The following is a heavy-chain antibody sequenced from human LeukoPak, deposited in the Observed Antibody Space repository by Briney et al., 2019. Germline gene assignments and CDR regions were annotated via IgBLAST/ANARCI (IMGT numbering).Heavy chain of an antibody. D-gene: IGHD3-10*01. CDR1: LNNFGYHQ. CDR2: IVPDGRDT. J-gene: IGHJ4*02. V-gene: IGHV1-2*02. CDR3: SGRYGPGPV. Sequence: ASLKAACMASLNNFGYHQIHWVRQVPGQGLEWMGWIVPDGRDTKYAEKFQGRMPLTVDTSITTAYMELHSLTSDDTAVYYCSGRYGPGPVWGQGTLITASP.